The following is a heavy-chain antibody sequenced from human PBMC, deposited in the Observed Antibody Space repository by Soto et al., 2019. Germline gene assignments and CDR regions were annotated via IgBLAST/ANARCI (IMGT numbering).Heavy chain of an antibody. Sequence: KPSETLSLTCTVSGGSISSGGYYWSWIRQHPGKGLEWIGYIYYSGSTYYNPSLKSRVTISVDTSKNQFSLKLSSVTAADTAVYYCASTIAYYYYGMDVWGQGTTVTVSS. CDR3: ASTIAYYYYGMDV. CDR1: GGSISSGGYY. V-gene: IGHV4-31*03. D-gene: IGHD3-9*01. CDR2: IYYSGST. J-gene: IGHJ6*02.